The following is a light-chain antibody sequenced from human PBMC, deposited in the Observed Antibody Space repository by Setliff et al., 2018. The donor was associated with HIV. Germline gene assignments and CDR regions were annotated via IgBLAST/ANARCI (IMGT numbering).Light chain of an antibody. V-gene: IGLV2-14*01. CDR2: EVS. J-gene: IGLJ1*01. CDR1: SSDVGGYNY. Sequence: QSALTQPASVSGSPGQSITISCTGTSSDVGGYNYVSWYQQHPGKAPKLMIYEVSNRPSGVSNRFSGSKSGNTASLTISGLQAEDEADYYCGSYTSSSTLLYVFGTGTKV. CDR3: GSYTSSSTLLYV.